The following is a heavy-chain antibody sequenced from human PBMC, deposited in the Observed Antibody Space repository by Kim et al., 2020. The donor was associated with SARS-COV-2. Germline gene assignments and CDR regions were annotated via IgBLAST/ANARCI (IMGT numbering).Heavy chain of an antibody. D-gene: IGHD3-3*01. J-gene: IGHJ6*03. Sequence: GGSLRLSCAASGFTFSSYSMNWVRQAPGKGLEWVSSISSSSSYIYYADSVKGRFTISRDNAKNSLYLQMNSLRAEDTAVYYCAREGRITIFGVVIPKDYYMDVWGKGPRSPSP. CDR3: AREGRITIFGVVIPKDYYMDV. CDR2: ISSSSSYI. V-gene: IGHV3-21*01. CDR1: GFTFSSYS.